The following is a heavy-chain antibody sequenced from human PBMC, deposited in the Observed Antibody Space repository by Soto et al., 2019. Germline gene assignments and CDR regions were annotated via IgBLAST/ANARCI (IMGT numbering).Heavy chain of an antibody. J-gene: IGHJ4*02. CDR1: GFTFSNAW. CDR3: TTDMGYSGYDFNY. D-gene: IGHD5-12*01. Sequence: GGSLRLSCAASGFTFSNAWMSWVRQAPGKGLEWVGRIKSKTDGGTTGYAAPVKGRFTISRDDSKNTLYLQMNSLKTEDTAVYYCTTDMGYSGYDFNYWGQGTLVTVSS. CDR2: IKSKTDGGTT. V-gene: IGHV3-15*01.